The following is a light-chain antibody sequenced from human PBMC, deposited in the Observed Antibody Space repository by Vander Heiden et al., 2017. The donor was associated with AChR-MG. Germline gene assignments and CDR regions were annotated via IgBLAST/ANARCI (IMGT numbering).Light chain of an antibody. CDR3: MQGTHWPPGT. CDR1: QSLVHSDGNTY. J-gene: IGKJ1*01. V-gene: IGKV2-30*02. Sequence: DVVMTQSPPPLPVTLGQPASIACRSSQSLVHSDGNTYLNWFQQRPGQSPRRLMYKVSNRDAGVPDRFSGSGSGTDFTLKISRVEAEDVGVYYCMQGTHWPPGTFGQGTKVEIK. CDR2: KVS.